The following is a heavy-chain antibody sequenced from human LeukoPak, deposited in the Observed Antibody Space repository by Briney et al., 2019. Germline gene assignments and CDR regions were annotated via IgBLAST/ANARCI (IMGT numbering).Heavy chain of an antibody. CDR3: AELGITMIGGV. J-gene: IGHJ6*04. CDR2: IKKDGSEE. CDR1: GFSFSDYW. D-gene: IGHD3-10*02. Sequence: GGSLRLSCAASGFSFSDYWMSWLRQAPGKGLEWVANIKKDGSEEHYVDSVKGRFTISRDNAKNSLYLQMNSLRAEDTAVYYCAELGITMIGGVWGKGTTVTISS. V-gene: IGHV3-7*01.